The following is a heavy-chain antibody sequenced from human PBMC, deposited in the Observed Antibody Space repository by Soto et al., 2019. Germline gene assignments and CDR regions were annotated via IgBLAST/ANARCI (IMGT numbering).Heavy chain of an antibody. CDR3: SRVGGYYGDYPNFDY. CDR2: IYYSGST. J-gene: IGHJ4*02. V-gene: IGHV4-59*01. D-gene: IGHD4-17*01. CDR1: GSSISPFY. Sequence: SETLSLTCIVSGSSISPFYWSWIRQPPGKGLEWTGNIYYSGSTNYNPSLKSRVTISVDTSKRQFSLNLYSMTAADTAVYYCSRVGGYYGDYPNFDYWGQGTRVTVSS.